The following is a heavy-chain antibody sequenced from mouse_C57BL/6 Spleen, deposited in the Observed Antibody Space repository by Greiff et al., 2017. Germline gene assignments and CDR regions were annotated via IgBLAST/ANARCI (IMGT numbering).Heavy chain of an antibody. CDR2: ISSGSSTI. Sequence: VQLKESGGGLVKPGGSLKLSCAASGFTFSDYGMHWVRQAPEKGLEWVAYISSGSSTIYYADTVKGRFTISRDNAKNTLFLQMTSLRSEDTPMYYCARIYGNWNYAMDYWGQGTSVTVSS. CDR1: GFTFSDYG. J-gene: IGHJ4*01. D-gene: IGHD2-1*01. V-gene: IGHV5-17*01. CDR3: ARIYGNWNYAMDY.